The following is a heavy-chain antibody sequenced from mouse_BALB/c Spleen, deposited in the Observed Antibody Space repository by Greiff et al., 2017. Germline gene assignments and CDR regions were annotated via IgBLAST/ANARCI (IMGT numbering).Heavy chain of an antibody. CDR3: ARDRDDRYDMDY. V-gene: IGHV5-17*02. J-gene: IGHJ4*01. CDR2: ISSGSSTI. CDR1: GFTFSSFG. Sequence: EVKLVESGGGLVQPGGSRKLSCAASGFTFSSFGMHWVRQAPEKGLEWVAYISSGSSTIYYADTVKGRFTISRDNPKNTLFLQMTSLRSEDTAMYYCARDRDDRYDMDYWGQGTSVTVSS. D-gene: IGHD2-14*01.